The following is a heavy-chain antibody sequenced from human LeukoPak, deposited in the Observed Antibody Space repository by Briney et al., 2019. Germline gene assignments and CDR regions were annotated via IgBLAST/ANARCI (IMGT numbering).Heavy chain of an antibody. CDR1: GFTFSNAW. Sequence: GGSLRLSCAASGFTFSNAWMSWVRQAPGKGLEWVSYISGSSSSIYYADSVKGRFTISRDNAKNSLYLQMNSLRAEDTAVYYCAATYYDYVWGSNYFDYWGQGTLVTVSS. CDR2: ISGSSSSI. J-gene: IGHJ4*02. V-gene: IGHV3-48*04. CDR3: AATYYDYVWGSNYFDY. D-gene: IGHD3-16*01.